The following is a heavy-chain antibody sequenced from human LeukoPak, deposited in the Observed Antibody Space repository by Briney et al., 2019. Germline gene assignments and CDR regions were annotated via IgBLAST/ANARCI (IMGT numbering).Heavy chain of an antibody. Sequence: GGSLRLSCAASGFTFTRYGMHWVRQAPGKGLDWVAYIRSDGRDQYYADSVEGRFTISRDDSKNTLHLQLNSLSAEDTAVYYCARDRHPWYLDLWGRGTLVTVSS. CDR2: IRSDGRDQ. CDR3: ARDRHPWYLDL. V-gene: IGHV3-30*02. J-gene: IGHJ2*01. CDR1: GFTFTRYG.